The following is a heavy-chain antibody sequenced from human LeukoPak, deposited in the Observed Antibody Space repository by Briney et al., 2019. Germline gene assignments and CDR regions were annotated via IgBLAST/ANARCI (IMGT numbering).Heavy chain of an antibody. J-gene: IGHJ4*02. CDR1: GYSISSGYY. CDR3: ASGGTAVVMALTYYFDT. CDR2: IYHAGST. D-gene: IGHD3-22*01. V-gene: IGHV4-38-2*01. Sequence: SETLSLTCAVSGYSISSGYYWGWIRRPPGRGLMWIGSIYHAGSTYYNPSLQIRVTISLDSPKNQFSLKLTSVTAADTAVYYCASGGTAVVMALTYYFDTWGQGTPVTVSS.